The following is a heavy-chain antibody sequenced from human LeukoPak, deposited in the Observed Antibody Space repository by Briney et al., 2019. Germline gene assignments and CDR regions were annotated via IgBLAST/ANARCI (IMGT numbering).Heavy chain of an antibody. V-gene: IGHV5-51*01. J-gene: IGHJ4*02. Sequence: PGESLKISCKGSGYSFTSYWIGWVRQMPGKGLEWMGIIYPGDSDTRYSPSFQGQVTISADKSISTAYLQWSSLKASDTAMYYCVRLDRLYSSSWPVNFDYWGQGTLVTVSS. CDR1: GYSFTSYW. CDR2: IYPGDSDT. CDR3: VRLDRLYSSSWPVNFDY. D-gene: IGHD6-13*01.